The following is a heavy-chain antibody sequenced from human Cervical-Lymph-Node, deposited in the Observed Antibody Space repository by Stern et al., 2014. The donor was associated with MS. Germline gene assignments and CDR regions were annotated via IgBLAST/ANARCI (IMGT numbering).Heavy chain of an antibody. Sequence: QITLKESGPTLVKPTQTLTLTCTFSGFSLSTSGVGVGWIRQPPGKALEWLALIYLDDDNSYSPYLKSRLTITKDTSKTQVVLTMTNMDPVDTATYYCAHRTPDSSGYYYHYFDYWGQGTLVTVSS. D-gene: IGHD3-22*01. CDR1: GFSLSTSGVG. J-gene: IGHJ4*02. V-gene: IGHV2-5*02. CDR3: AHRTPDSSGYYYHYFDY. CDR2: IYLDDDN.